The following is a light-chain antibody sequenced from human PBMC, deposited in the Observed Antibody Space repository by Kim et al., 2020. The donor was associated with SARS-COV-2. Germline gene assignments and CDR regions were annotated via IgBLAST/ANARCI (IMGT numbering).Light chain of an antibody. V-gene: IGKV1-8*01. J-gene: IGKJ4*01. CDR2: GAS. CDR1: QGISSY. Sequence: ATRMTQSPSSLSAFTGDRVTITCRASQGISSYLAWYQQKPGKAPKLLIYGASTLQSGVPSRFGGSGSGTDFTLTISCLQSEDFATYYCQQYYNYPLTFGGGTKVDIK. CDR3: QQYYNYPLT.